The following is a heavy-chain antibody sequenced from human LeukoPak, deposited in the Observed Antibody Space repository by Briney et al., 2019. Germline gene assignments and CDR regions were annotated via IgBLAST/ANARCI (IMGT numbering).Heavy chain of an antibody. Sequence: GGSLRLSCAVSGFTLSNYWIHWVRQAPGKGLVWVSLVSSDGATTTYADSVKGRFTISRDNVKLTVYLQMSSLRAEDTAVYYCARAVGGLLDYWGQGTLVTVSS. V-gene: IGHV3-74*01. CDR3: ARAVGGLLDY. J-gene: IGHJ4*02. D-gene: IGHD2-15*01. CDR1: GFTLSNYW. CDR2: VSSDGATT.